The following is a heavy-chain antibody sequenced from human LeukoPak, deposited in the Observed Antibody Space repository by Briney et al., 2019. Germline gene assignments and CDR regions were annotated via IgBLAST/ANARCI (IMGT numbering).Heavy chain of an antibody. D-gene: IGHD6-19*01. V-gene: IGHV4-31*03. J-gene: IGHJ4*02. CDR2: IYYSGST. CDR3: ARFGLPKYSSGWYMNYFDY. Sequence: PSQTLSLTCTVSGGSISSGGYYWSWIRQHPGKGLEWIGYIYYSGSTYYNPSLKSRVTISVDTSKNQFSLKLSSVTAADTAVYYCARFGLPKYSSGWYMNYFDYWGQGTLVTVSS. CDR1: GGSISSGGYY.